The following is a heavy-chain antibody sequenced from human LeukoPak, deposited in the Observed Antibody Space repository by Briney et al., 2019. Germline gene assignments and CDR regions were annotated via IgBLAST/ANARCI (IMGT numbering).Heavy chain of an antibody. CDR1: GFPFNAYW. V-gene: IGHV3-7*03. CDR2: IRQDGDTK. J-gene: IGHJ4*02. D-gene: IGHD6-13*01. CDR3: ARSLPYGTTWYGRSDF. Sequence: GGSLRLPCAASGFPFNAYWMTWVRQAPGKGLEWVANIRQDGDTKYYVDSVKGRFTISRDNAMNSLYLQMNSLRAEDTAIYYCARSLPYGTTWYGRSDFWGQGTLVTVSS.